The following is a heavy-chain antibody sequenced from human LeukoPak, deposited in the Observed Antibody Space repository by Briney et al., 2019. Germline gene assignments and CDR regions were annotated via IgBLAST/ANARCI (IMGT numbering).Heavy chain of an antibody. CDR2: INPSGGST. Sequence: ASVKVSCKASGYSFTNYDINWVRQATGQGLEWMGIINPSGGSTSYAQKFQGRVTMTRDMSTSTVYMELSSLRSEDTAVYYCARYAIASSALDPWGQGTLVTVSS. D-gene: IGHD6-19*01. J-gene: IGHJ5*02. CDR1: GYSFTNYD. CDR3: ARYAIASSALDP. V-gene: IGHV1-46*01.